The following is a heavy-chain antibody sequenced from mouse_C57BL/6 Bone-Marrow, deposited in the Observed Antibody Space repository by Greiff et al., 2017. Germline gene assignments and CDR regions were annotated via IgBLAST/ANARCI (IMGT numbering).Heavy chain of an antibody. J-gene: IGHJ4*01. CDR3: ARKRGLRRAMDD. D-gene: IGHD2-4*01. CDR1: GFTFSDYG. CDR2: ISSGSSTT. Sequence: EVQGVESGGGLVKPGGSLKLSCAASGFTFSDYGMHWVRQAPEKGLAWVAYISSGSSTTYYAHTVKGRFTISRDNTKNTLYLQMTSLRSEDTAMYYCARKRGLRRAMDDWGQGTSLTVSS. V-gene: IGHV5-17*01.